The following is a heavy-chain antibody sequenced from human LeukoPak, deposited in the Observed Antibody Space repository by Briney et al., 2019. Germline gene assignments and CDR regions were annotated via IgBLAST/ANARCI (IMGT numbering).Heavy chain of an antibody. V-gene: IGHV3-48*01. Sequence: GGSLRLSCAASGFTFSSYSMNWVRQAPGKGLEWVSYISSSSSTIYYADSVKGRFTISRGNAKNSLYLQMNSLRAEDTAVYYCAPDEEYCSGGSCYTLLFDYWGQGTLVTVSS. CDR2: ISSSSSTI. CDR1: GFTFSSYS. CDR3: APDEEYCSGGSCYTLLFDY. J-gene: IGHJ4*02. D-gene: IGHD2-15*01.